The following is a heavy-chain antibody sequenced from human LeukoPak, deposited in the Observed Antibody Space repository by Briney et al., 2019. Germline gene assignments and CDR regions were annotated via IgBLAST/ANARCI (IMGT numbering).Heavy chain of an antibody. CDR2: IKQDGSDK. CDR1: GFTFSNYW. V-gene: IGHV3-7*05. D-gene: IGHD3-22*01. CDR3: ARNRGGGSRYSDY. Sequence: GGSLRLSCSASGFTFSNYWMDWVRQAPGKGLEWVAMIKQDGSDKYYVDSVKGRFTVSKDNAENSLYLQMNSLRAEDTAVYYCARNRGGGSRYSDYWGQGTLVTVSS. J-gene: IGHJ4*02.